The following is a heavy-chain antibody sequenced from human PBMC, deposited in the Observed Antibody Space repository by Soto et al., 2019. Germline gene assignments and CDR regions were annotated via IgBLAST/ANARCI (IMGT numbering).Heavy chain of an antibody. Sequence: QVQLVQSGAEVKKPGASVKVSCKASGYTFTSYGISWVRQAPGQGLEWMGWISAYNGNTNYAQKLQGRVTMTTDTSTSTAYMELRSLRSDDTAAYYCAVSISVVVTALSFDYWGQGTLVTVSS. CDR2: ISAYNGNT. CDR3: AVSISVVVTALSFDY. D-gene: IGHD2-21*02. CDR1: GYTFTSYG. V-gene: IGHV1-18*01. J-gene: IGHJ4*02.